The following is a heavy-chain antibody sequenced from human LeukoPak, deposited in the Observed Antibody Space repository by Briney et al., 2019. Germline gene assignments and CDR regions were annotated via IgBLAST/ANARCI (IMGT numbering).Heavy chain of an antibody. J-gene: IGHJ4*02. Sequence: PGGSLRLSCAASGVTVSNNYMSWVRQGPGKGLEWVSTIYSGGSTYYADSVKGRFTISRDNSKNTLYLQMNSLRAEDTAVYYCARDIGYYYDTTPAWGYWGQGTLVTVSS. CDR2: IYSGGST. CDR3: ARDIGYYYDTTPAWGY. V-gene: IGHV3-53*01. CDR1: GVTVSNNY. D-gene: IGHD3-22*01.